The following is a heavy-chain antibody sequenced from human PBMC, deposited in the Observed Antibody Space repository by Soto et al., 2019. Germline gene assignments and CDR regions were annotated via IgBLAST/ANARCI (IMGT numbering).Heavy chain of an antibody. CDR3: ARTTAVPNTLRSRYFFDY. CDR2: VYYSGTT. Sequence: SETLSLTCSVSGGSVSNKTYYWSWIRQPPGKRLEWIGYVYYSGTTNYNPSLKSRVTMSVDLSKNQFSLRLSSVTTADTALYYCARTTAVPNTLRSRYFFDYWGQGTLVTVSS. CDR1: GGSVSNKTYY. D-gene: IGHD4-17*01. V-gene: IGHV4-61*01. J-gene: IGHJ4*02.